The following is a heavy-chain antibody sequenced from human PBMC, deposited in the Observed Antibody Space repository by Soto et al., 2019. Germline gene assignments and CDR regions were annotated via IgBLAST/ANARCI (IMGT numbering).Heavy chain of an antibody. D-gene: IGHD4-4*01. CDR3: VSQRTTVITRSYYDH. J-gene: IGHJ4*02. V-gene: IGHV4-39*01. Sequence: SETLSLTCTVSGGSVTNSSYYWGWIRQSPGKGLEWIGSVYYRGRSYSKSSVKSRVTISVDTSKNQFSLNLNSVTASDTAVYFCVSQRTTVITRSYYDHGLPASLVSGSS. CDR2: VYYRGRS. CDR1: GGSVTNSSYY.